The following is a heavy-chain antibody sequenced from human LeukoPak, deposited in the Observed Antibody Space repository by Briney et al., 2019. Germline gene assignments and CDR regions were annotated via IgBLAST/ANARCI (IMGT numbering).Heavy chain of an antibody. Sequence: ASVKVSCKTSGYTFTNYGISLVRQAPGQGPEWMGWISGYNANTNYVQKFQGRVTMTTDTSTSTAYMELRSLRSDDTAVYYCARDLSLGPHHYGEPFDYWGQGTLVTVSP. CDR3: ARDLSLGPHHYGEPFDY. D-gene: IGHD4-17*01. CDR1: GYTFTNYG. J-gene: IGHJ4*02. CDR2: ISGYNANT. V-gene: IGHV1-18*01.